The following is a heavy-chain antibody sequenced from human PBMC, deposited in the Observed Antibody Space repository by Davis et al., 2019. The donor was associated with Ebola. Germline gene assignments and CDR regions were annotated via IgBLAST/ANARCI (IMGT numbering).Heavy chain of an antibody. V-gene: IGHV3-23*01. CDR2: LGLSADT. CDR1: GFVFSSYV. Sequence: GGSLRLSCAASGFVFSSYVMSWVRRAPGKGLEWVSTLGLSADTYYADSVKGRFTISRDNSKNTLYLQMNSLRAEDTAVYYCAREDYGDYYFDYWGQGTLVTVSS. J-gene: IGHJ4*02. D-gene: IGHD4-17*01. CDR3: AREDYGDYYFDY.